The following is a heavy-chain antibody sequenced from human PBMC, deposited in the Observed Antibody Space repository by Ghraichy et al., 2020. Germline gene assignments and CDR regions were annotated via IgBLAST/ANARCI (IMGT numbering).Heavy chain of an antibody. CDR1: GGTFSSYA. CDR2: IIPIFGTA. J-gene: IGHJ3*02. Sequence: SVKVSCKASGGTFSSYAISWVRQAPGQGLEWMGGIIPIFGTANYAQKFQGRVTITADESTSTAYMELSSLRSEDTAVYYCATEYGGNRGEAFDIWGQGTMVTVSS. V-gene: IGHV1-69*13. D-gene: IGHD4-23*01. CDR3: ATEYGGNRGEAFDI.